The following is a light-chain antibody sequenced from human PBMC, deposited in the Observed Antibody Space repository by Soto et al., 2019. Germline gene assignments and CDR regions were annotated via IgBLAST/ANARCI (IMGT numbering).Light chain of an antibody. CDR2: GAS. CDR1: QSVSSSY. J-gene: IGKJ1*01. CDR3: QQYGSSPGT. Sequence: IVLTQSPGILSLSPGERATLSCRASQSVSSSYLAWYQQKPGQAPRLLIYGASSRATGIPDRFSGSGSGTDFTLTISRLEPEDFAVYYCQQYGSSPGTFGQGTKVDIK. V-gene: IGKV3-20*01.